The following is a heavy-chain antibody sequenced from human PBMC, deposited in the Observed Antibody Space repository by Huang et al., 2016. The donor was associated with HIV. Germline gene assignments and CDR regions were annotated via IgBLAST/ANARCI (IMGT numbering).Heavy chain of an antibody. Sequence: QLQLQESGPGLVRPSETLSLTCSVSGGSVNSGYYYWGWIRQPPGKGLGWFAGGFEGGNPFYNRSLKSRVSLSVDTSKKRFSLNLSSVTAADTAVYFCARLPFDYVWGTQRQTALDELDVWGQGTMVTVSS. V-gene: IGHV4-39*01. D-gene: IGHD3-16*01. CDR1: GGSVNSGYYY. CDR2: GFEGGNP. J-gene: IGHJ3*01. CDR3: ARLPFDYVWGTQRQTALDELDV.